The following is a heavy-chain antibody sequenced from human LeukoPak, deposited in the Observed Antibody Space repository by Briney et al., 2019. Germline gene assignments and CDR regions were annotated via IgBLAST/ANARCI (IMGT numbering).Heavy chain of an antibody. V-gene: IGHV3-23*01. J-gene: IGHJ4*02. CDR1: GFTLSSYA. D-gene: IGHD5-24*01. Sequence: GGSLRLSCAASGFTLSSYAMSWVRQAPGKGLEWVSVISDTGATTFYADSVKGRFTISRDNSKDTLYLQMNSLRAEDTAVYYCAKSGYNRFDYWGQGTLVTVSS. CDR3: AKSGYNRFDY. CDR2: ISDTGATT.